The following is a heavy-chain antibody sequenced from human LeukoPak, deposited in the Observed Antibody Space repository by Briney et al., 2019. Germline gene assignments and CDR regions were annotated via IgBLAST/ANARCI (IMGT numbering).Heavy chain of an antibody. CDR2: IKQDGSEE. V-gene: IGHV3-7*01. Sequence: PGRSLRLSCLASGFTFRNYWMSWVRQAPGKGPEWVANIKQDGSEEYYVDSVKGRFTISRDNAKNSLYLQMNSLRAEDTAVYYCARYSDYGMDVWGQGTTVTVSS. J-gene: IGHJ6*02. CDR3: ARYSDYGMDV. CDR1: GFTFRNYW. D-gene: IGHD6-13*01.